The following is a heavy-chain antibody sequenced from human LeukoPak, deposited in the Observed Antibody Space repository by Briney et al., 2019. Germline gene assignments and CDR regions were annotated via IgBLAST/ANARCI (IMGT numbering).Heavy chain of an antibody. D-gene: IGHD2-2*01. Sequence: GGSLRLSCAASGFTFSSYAMYWVRQAPGKGLEWVANIKQDGSEKYYVDSVKGRFTISRDNAKNSLYLQMNSLRAEDTAVYYCARRYQTYDYWGQGTLVTVSS. J-gene: IGHJ4*02. CDR3: ARRYQTYDY. CDR1: GFTFSSYA. V-gene: IGHV3-7*01. CDR2: IKQDGSEK.